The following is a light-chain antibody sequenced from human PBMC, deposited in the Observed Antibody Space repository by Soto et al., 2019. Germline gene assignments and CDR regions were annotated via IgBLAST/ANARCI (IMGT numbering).Light chain of an antibody. V-gene: IGLV1-44*01. J-gene: IGLJ2*01. CDR1: SSNIGDNT. CDR3: AAWDDSLNGHVV. Sequence: QSVLTQPPSASGTPGQRVTISCSGSSSNIGDNTVNWYRQLPGTAPKLLIYSNNQRPSGVPDRFSGSKSGTSASLAISGLRSEDEADYYCAAWDDSLNGHVVFGGGTKVTVL. CDR2: SNN.